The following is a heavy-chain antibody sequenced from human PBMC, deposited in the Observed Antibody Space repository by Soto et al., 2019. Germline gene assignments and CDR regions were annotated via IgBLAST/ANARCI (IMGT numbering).Heavy chain of an antibody. CDR3: ARRGIAAAGIQGFDP. D-gene: IGHD6-13*01. V-gene: IGHV1-69*10. J-gene: IGHJ5*02. Sequence: GASVKVSCTASGGTFSSYAISWVRQAPGQGLEWMGGINPIADSTNYAQKFQGRVTMTRDKSTSTAYMELSSLRSEDTAVYYCARRGIAAAGIQGFDPWGQGTLVTVSS. CDR1: GGTFSSYA. CDR2: INPIADST.